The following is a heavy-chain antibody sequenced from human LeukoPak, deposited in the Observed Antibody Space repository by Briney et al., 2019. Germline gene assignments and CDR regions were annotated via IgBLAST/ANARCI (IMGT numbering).Heavy chain of an antibody. CDR2: ISAYNGNT. CDR3: ARDWVPYYYDSSAFDY. V-gene: IGHV1-18*01. Sequence: ASVKVSCKASGYTFTSYGISWVRQAPGQGLEWMGWISAYNGNTNYAQKLQGRVTMTTDTSTSTAYMELRSLRSDDTAVYYCARDWVPYYYDSSAFDYWGQGTLVTVSS. J-gene: IGHJ4*02. CDR1: GYTFTSYG. D-gene: IGHD3-22*01.